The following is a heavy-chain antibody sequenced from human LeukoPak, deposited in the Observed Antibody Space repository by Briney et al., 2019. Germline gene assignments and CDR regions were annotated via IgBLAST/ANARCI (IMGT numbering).Heavy chain of an antibody. CDR2: IVGSSSNI. J-gene: IGHJ4*02. CDR1: GFTFGTYG. D-gene: IGHD1-1*01. CDR3: ATDSPETAAFDY. V-gene: IGHV3-48*04. Sequence: GRSLRLSCTASGFTFGTYGMHWVRQAPGKGLEWVSYIVGSSSNIYYADSVKGRFTISRDNAKNSLYLQMDSLRAEDTAVYYCATDSPETAAFDYWGQGTLVTVSS.